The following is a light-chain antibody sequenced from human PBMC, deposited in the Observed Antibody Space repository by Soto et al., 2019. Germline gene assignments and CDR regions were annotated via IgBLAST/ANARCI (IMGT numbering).Light chain of an antibody. Sequence: EIVLTQSPATLSLSPGERATLSCRASQSVRRYLAWYQQKPGQAPRLLIYGASTRATGIPARFSGSGSGTVFTLTINILEPDDFAVYYCHQYSSSRRTFGQGTKVDIK. CDR1: QSVRRY. CDR3: HQYSSSRRT. V-gene: IGKV3-20*01. CDR2: GAS. J-gene: IGKJ1*01.